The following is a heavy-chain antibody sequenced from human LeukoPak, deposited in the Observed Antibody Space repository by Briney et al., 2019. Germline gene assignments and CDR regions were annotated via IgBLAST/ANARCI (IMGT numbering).Heavy chain of an antibody. CDR1: GFTFSSYA. V-gene: IGHV3-23*01. D-gene: IGHD5-18*01. CDR2: ISGTGGST. J-gene: IGHJ5*02. CDR3: AKDHAYSYSSVDWFDP. Sequence: TGGSLRLSCAASGFTFSSYAMSWVRQAPGKGLEWVSSISGTGGSTYYADSVKGRFTISRDNSKNTLYLQMNSLRAQDTAVYYCAKDHAYSYSSVDWFDPWGQGTLVAVSS.